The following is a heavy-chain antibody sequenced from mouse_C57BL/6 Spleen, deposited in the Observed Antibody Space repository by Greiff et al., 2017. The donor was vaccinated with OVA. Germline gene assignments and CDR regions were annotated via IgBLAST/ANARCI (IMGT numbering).Heavy chain of an antibody. D-gene: IGHD2-2*01. CDR2: IDPETGGT. V-gene: IGHV1-15*01. J-gene: IGHJ3*01. CDR3: TGGYDAAWFAY. CDR1: GYTFTDYE. Sequence: VQLVESGAELVRPGASVTLSCKASGYTFTDYEMHWVKQTPVHGLEWIGAIDPETGGTAYNQKFKGKAILTADKSSSTAYMELRSLTSEDSAVYYCTGGYDAAWFAYWGQGTLVTVSA.